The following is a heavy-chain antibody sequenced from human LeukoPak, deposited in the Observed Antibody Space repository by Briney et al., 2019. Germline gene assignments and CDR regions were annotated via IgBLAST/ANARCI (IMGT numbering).Heavy chain of an antibody. Sequence: GESLKISWKGSGYSFTSYWIGWVRQMPGKGLEWMGIIYPGGSDTRYSPSFQVQVTISADKSISTAYLQWSSLKASDTAMYYCARRGAAAGPDYWGQGTLVTVSS. CDR2: IYPGGSDT. CDR1: GYSFTSYW. V-gene: IGHV5-51*01. J-gene: IGHJ4*02. CDR3: ARRGAAAGPDY. D-gene: IGHD6-13*01.